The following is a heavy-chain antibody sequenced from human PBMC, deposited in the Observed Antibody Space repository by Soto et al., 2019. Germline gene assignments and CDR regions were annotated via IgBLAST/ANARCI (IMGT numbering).Heavy chain of an antibody. Sequence: SGTDSCTASGYTFTSSAVQWVRQARGQRLEWIGWIVVGSGNTNYAQKFQERVTITRDNAKTSLYLQMNSLRAEDTAVYYCAKGGHIDCCGQGTLVTVSS. J-gene: IGHJ4*02. CDR1: GYTFTSSA. D-gene: IGHD3-16*01. CDR3: AKGGHIDC. V-gene: IGHV1-58*01. CDR2: IVVGSGNT.